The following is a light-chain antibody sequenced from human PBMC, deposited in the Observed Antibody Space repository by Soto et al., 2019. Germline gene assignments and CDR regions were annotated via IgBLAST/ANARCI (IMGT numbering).Light chain of an antibody. CDR1: SSNIGSNA. CDR3: AAWDGSLNAYV. CDR2: TDN. V-gene: IGLV1-44*01. Sequence: QSVLTQPPSASGTPGQRVTISCSGSSSNIGSNAVNWYQQFPGTAPKLLIYTDNQRPSGAPDRFSGSKSGTSASLAIRGLKSEDEADYFCAAWDGSLNAYVFGTGTKLTVL. J-gene: IGLJ1*01.